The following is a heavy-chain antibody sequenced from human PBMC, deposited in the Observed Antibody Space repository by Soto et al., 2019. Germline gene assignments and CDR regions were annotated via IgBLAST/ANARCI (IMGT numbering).Heavy chain of an antibody. Sequence: QVQLVQSGAEVKKPGSSVKVSCKASGGTFSSYAISWVRQAPGQGLEWMGGIIPIFGTANYAQKFQGRVTINEDESTSPAYMELSSLRSADTAVYYCASFTLSIVVVTATLGSVANYYYYYGMGVWGQGTTVTVSS. CDR1: GGTFSSYA. V-gene: IGHV1-69*01. J-gene: IGHJ6*02. CDR3: ASFTLSIVVVTATLGSVANYYYYYGMGV. D-gene: IGHD2-21*02. CDR2: IIPIFGTA.